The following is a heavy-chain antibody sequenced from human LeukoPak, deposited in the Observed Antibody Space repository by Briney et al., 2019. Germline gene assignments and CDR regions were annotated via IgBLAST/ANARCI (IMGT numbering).Heavy chain of an antibody. CDR2: IYYSGST. CDR1: GGSISSSSYS. CDR3: ASSFGATTFDY. V-gene: IGHV4-61*05. D-gene: IGHD1-26*01. Sequence: SETLSLTCTVSGGSISSSSYSWGWIRQPPGKGLEWIGYIYYSGSTNYNPSLKSRVTISVDTSKNQFSLKLSSVTAADTAVYYCASSFGATTFDYWGQGTLVTVSS. J-gene: IGHJ4*02.